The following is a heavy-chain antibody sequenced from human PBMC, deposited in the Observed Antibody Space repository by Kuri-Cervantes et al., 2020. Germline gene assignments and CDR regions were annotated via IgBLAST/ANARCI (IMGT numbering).Heavy chain of an antibody. CDR1: GFTFSSYG. D-gene: IGHD4-17*01. CDR3: ARSFTRPGSRSAYYFDY. J-gene: IGHJ4*02. Sequence: GESLKISCAASGFTFSSYGMHWVRQAPGKGLEWVAVISHDGSNTYYADSVKGRFTISRDNSKNTLYVQMNSLRHEDTAVYYCARSFTRPGSRSAYYFDYWGQGTLVTVSS. V-gene: IGHV3-30*19. CDR2: ISHDGSNT.